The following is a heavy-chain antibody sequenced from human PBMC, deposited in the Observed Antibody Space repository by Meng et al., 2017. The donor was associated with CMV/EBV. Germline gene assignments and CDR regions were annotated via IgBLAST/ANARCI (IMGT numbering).Heavy chain of an antibody. J-gene: IGHJ6*02. Sequence: GESLKISCAASGFTFSSYGMHWVRQAPGKGLEWVAFIRYDGSNKYYADSVKGQFTISRDNSKNTLYLQMNSLRAEDTAVYYCAKDLFVDTAMVTGYYYGMDVWGQGTTVTVSS. V-gene: IGHV3-30*02. CDR3: AKDLFVDTAMVTGYYYGMDV. CDR2: IRYDGSNK. D-gene: IGHD5-18*01. CDR1: GFTFSSYG.